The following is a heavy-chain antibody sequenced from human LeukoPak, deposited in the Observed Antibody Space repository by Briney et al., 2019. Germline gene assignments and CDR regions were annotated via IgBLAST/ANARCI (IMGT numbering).Heavy chain of an antibody. CDR3: ATAYCGGDCYATNFDY. Sequence: KFQGRVTITTDESTSTAYMELSSLRSEDTAVYYCATAYCGGDCYATNFDYWGQGTRVTVSS. D-gene: IGHD2-21*02. J-gene: IGHJ4*02. V-gene: IGHV1-69*05.